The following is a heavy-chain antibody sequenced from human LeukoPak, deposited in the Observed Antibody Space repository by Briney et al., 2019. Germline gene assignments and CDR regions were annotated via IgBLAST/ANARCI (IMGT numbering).Heavy chain of an antibody. Sequence: GGSLRLSCSASGFTFSNQNMNWVRQAPGKGLEWLSYISGSGSDIYCADSVKGRFTISRDNAKNSLFLQMNSLRGEDTAMYYCARGYSWGPGTLVTVSS. CDR3: ARGYS. CDR1: GFTFSNQN. CDR2: ISGSGSDI. D-gene: IGHD2-21*01. J-gene: IGHJ5*02. V-gene: IGHV3-21*05.